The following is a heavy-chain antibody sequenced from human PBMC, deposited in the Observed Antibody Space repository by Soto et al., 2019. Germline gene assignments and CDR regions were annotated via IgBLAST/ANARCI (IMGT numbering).Heavy chain of an antibody. V-gene: IGHV3-23*01. CDR2: ISGSGGST. CDR3: AKDDTIFGVVIMGGGMVDY. J-gene: IGHJ4*02. CDR1: GFTFSSYA. Sequence: EVQLLESGGGLVQPGGSLRLSCAASGFTFSSYAMSWVRQAPGKGLEWVSAISGSGGSTYYADSVKGRFTISRDNSKNTLYLQMNSLRAEDTAVYYCAKDDTIFGVVIMGGGMVDYWGQGTLVTVSS. D-gene: IGHD3-3*01.